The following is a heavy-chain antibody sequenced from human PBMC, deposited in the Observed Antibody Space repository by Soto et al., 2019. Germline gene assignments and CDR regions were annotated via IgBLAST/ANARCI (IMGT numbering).Heavy chain of an antibody. CDR3: ARGDAQRGATTFLWYFDY. CDR2: ISYDGSNK. Sequence: GGSLRLSCAASGFTFSSYAMHWVRQAPGKGLEWVAVISYDGSNKYYADSVKGRFTISRDNSKNTLYLQMNSLRAEDTAVYYCARGDAQRGATTFLWYFDYWGQGTLVTVSS. D-gene: IGHD1-26*01. CDR1: GFTFSSYA. J-gene: IGHJ4*02. V-gene: IGHV3-30-3*01.